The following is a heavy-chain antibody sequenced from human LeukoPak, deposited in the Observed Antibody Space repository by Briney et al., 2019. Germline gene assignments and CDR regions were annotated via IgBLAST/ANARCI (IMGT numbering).Heavy chain of an antibody. CDR2: INPSGGST. D-gene: IGHD4-17*01. J-gene: IGHJ1*01. V-gene: IGHV1-46*01. CDR3: ARAYGDYAEYFQH. Sequence: ASVKASCKASGYTFTSYYMHWVRQAPGQGLEWMGIINPSGGSTSYAQKFQGRVTMTRDTSTSTVYMELSSLRSEGTAVYYCARAYGDYAEYFQHWGQGTLVTVSS. CDR1: GYTFTSYY.